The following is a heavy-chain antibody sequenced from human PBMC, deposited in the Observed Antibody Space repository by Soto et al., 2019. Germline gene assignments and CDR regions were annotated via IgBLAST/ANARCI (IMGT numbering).Heavy chain of an antibody. CDR1: GGSFSGYY. CDR2: INHSGST. J-gene: IGHJ5*02. Sequence: SETLYLTCAVYGGSFSGYYWGWIRQPPGKGLEWIGEINHSGSTNYNPSLKSRVTISVDTSKNQFSLKLSSVTAADTAVYYCAIGVPAAIYNWFDPWGQGTLVTVSS. V-gene: IGHV4-34*01. CDR3: AIGVPAAIYNWFDP. D-gene: IGHD2-2*01.